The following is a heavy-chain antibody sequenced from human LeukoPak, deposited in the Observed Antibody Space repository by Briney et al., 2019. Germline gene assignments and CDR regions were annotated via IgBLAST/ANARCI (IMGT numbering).Heavy chain of an antibody. CDR2: IYPGDSDT. D-gene: IGHD6-19*01. Sequence: GESLKISCEGSGYSFTSYWIGWVRQMPGKGLEWMGIIYPGDSDTRYSPSFQGQVTISADKSISTAYLQWSSLKASDTAMYYCARQGGIAVAGTNYFDYWGQGTLVTVSS. J-gene: IGHJ4*02. V-gene: IGHV5-51*01. CDR1: GYSFTSYW. CDR3: ARQGGIAVAGTNYFDY.